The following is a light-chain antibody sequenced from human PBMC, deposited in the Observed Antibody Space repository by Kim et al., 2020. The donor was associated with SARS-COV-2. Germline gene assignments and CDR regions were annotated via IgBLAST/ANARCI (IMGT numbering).Light chain of an antibody. CDR3: LQHSSYPLT. Sequence: ASVGDRVTITRRASQCINNHFGLFQLKPGKVPKRLIYATSSLQSGVPSMFSGSGSGTEFTLTISSLQPEDSATYYCLQHSSYPLTFGGGTRVEIK. CDR1: QCINNH. CDR2: ATS. J-gene: IGKJ4*01. V-gene: IGKV1-17*03.